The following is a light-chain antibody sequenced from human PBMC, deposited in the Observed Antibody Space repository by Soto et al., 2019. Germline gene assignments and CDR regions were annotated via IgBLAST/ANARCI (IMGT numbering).Light chain of an antibody. J-gene: IGKJ2*01. CDR2: PAS. CDR3: LQDHNYPLT. Sequence: AIQMTQSPSSLSASVGDRVTITCRASQGIRNDLAWYQQKPGKAPKLLIYPASSLPSGVPSRFSGSGSGTDFTLTISSLQPEDFATYFCLQDHNYPLTFGQGTKLEIK. V-gene: IGKV1-6*01. CDR1: QGIRND.